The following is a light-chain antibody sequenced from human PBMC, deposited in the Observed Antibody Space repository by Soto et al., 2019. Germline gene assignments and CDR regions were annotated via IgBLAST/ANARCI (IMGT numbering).Light chain of an antibody. CDR1: QSVSSSY. V-gene: IGKV3-20*01. Sequence: EIVLTQSPGTLSLSPGERATLSCRASQSVSSSYLAWYQQKPGQAPRLLIYGASSRATGIPGMFSGRGAGTDFTLTISRLEPGDCAVYYCQQYGRSPFTFGPGTKVDIK. J-gene: IGKJ3*01. CDR2: GAS. CDR3: QQYGRSPFT.